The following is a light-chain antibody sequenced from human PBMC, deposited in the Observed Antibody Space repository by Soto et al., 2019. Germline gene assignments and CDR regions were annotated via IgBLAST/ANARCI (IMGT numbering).Light chain of an antibody. CDR1: QRLSTSQ. V-gene: IGKV3-20*01. J-gene: IGKJ1*01. Sequence: THSAPTLSESPGERATLSCGASQRLSTSQLAWYQQKTGQAPRLVIFGASSRATGVPDRFRGSGYGTEFNLTISRLETEDFAVYYCQQYGGSPRTFGQGTKVDI. CDR2: GAS. CDR3: QQYGGSPRT.